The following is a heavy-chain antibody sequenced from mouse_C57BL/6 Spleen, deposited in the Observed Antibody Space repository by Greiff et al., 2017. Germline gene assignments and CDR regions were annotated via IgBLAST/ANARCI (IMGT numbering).Heavy chain of an antibody. Sequence: QVQLQQPGTELVKPGASVKLSCKASGYTFTSYWMHWVKQRPGQGLEWIGNINPSNGGTNYNEKFKSKATLTVAKSSRTAYMQLSSLTSEDSAVYYCARTVIYPYWYFDVGGTGTTVTVSS. D-gene: IGHD1-1*01. CDR1: GYTFTSYW. CDR2: INPSNGGT. J-gene: IGHJ1*03. CDR3: ARTVIYPYWYFDV. V-gene: IGHV1-53*01.